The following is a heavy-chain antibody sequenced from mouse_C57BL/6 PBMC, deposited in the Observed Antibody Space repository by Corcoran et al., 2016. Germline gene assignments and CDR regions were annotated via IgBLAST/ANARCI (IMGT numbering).Heavy chain of an antibody. J-gene: IGHJ3*01. D-gene: IGHD2-3*01. CDR3: ARGKDDDGDLAQAY. CDR2: INTYSGVP. V-gene: IGHV9-3*01. CDR1: GYTFTTYG. Sequence: QIQLVQSGPELKKPGETVKISCKASGYTFTTYGMSWVKQAPGKGLKWKGWINTYSGVPTYADDFKGRFAFSLETSASTAYLQINNLKNEDTATYFCARGKDDDGDLAQAYWGQGTLVTVSA.